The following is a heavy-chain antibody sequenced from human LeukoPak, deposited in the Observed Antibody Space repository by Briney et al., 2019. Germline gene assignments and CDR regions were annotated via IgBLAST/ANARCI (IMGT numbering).Heavy chain of an antibody. D-gene: IGHD5-12*01. Sequence: ASVKVSCKASGYTFTGYYMHWVRQAPGQGLEWMGWINPNSGGTNYAQKFQGRVTMTRDTSISTAYMELSRLRSDDTAVYYCARVASLSGVWWLREYYFDYWGQGTLVTVSS. J-gene: IGHJ4*02. CDR2: INPNSGGT. CDR1: GYTFTGYY. CDR3: ARVASLSGVWWLREYYFDY. V-gene: IGHV1-2*02.